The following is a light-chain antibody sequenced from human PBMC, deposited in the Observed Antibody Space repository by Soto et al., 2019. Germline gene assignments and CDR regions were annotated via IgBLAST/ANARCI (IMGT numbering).Light chain of an antibody. V-gene: IGKV3-20*01. CDR2: GAS. CDR3: QQYGSSPNT. Sequence: EIVLTQSPGTLSLSPGERATLSCRASQSVSSSYLAWYQQKPGQAPRLLSYGASSRATGIPDRFSGSGSGTDFPLTISRLEPEDFAVYYCQQYGSSPNTFGQGTKLEIK. CDR1: QSVSSSY. J-gene: IGKJ2*01.